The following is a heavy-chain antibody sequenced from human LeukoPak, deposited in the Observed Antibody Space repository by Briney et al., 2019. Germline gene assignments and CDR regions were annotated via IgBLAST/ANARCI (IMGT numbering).Heavy chain of an antibody. V-gene: IGHV5-51*01. J-gene: IGHJ4*02. CDR3: ARRYCSSATCYFDY. D-gene: IGHD2-2*01. CDR1: GYSFTSYW. CDR2: IYPSDSDT. Sequence: GESLKISCKGSGYSFTSYWIGWVRQMPRKGLEWMGIIYPSDSDTRYSPSFQGQVTISADKSISTAYLQCSSLKASDTAIYYCARRYCSSATCYFDYWGQGTLVTVSS.